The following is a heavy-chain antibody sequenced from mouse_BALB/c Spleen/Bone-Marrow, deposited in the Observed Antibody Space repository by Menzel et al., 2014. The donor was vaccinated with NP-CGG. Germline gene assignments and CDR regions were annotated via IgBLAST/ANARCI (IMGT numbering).Heavy chain of an antibody. Sequence: EVKLVESGGGLVKPGGSLKLSCAASGFTFSSYAMSWVRQPPEKRLEWVAEISSGGNYTYYPDTVTGRFTISRDNAKNILYLEMSSLRSDDTAMYYCVRAYGSSYAMDYWGQGTSVTVSS. J-gene: IGHJ4*01. CDR1: GFTFSSYA. CDR3: VRAYGSSYAMDY. CDR2: ISSGGNYT. D-gene: IGHD1-1*01. V-gene: IGHV5-9-4*01.